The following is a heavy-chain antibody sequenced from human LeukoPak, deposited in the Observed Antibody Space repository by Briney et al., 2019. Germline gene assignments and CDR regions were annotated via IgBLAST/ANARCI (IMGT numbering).Heavy chain of an antibody. CDR2: ISGSGGST. V-gene: IGHV3-23*01. D-gene: IGHD2-2*01. CDR1: GFTFSGYA. J-gene: IGHJ6*03. CDR3: AKEDIVVVPAARSLSGYYYYYYMDV. Sequence: GGSLRLSCAASGFTFSGYAMSWVRQAPGKGLEWVSAISGSGGSTLCADSVKSRFTISRDNSKNTLYLQMISLRAEDTAVYYCAKEDIVVVPAARSLSGYYYYYYMDVWGKGTTVTVSS.